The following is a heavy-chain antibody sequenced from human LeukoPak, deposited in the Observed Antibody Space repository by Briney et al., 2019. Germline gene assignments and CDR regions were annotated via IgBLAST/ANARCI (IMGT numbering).Heavy chain of an antibody. CDR2: INPNSGGT. J-gene: IGHJ6*03. Sequence: ASVKVSCKASGCTFTGYYMHWVRQAPGQGLEWMGWINPNSGGTNYAQKFQGRVTMTRDTSISTAYMELSRLRSEDTAVYYCARGGLRYFDWLLAKPMDVWGKGTTVTISS. D-gene: IGHD3-9*01. CDR1: GCTFTGYY. V-gene: IGHV1-2*02. CDR3: ARGGLRYFDWLLAKPMDV.